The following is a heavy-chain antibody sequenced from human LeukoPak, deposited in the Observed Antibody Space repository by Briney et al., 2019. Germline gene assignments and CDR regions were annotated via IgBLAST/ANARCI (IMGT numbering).Heavy chain of an antibody. Sequence: ASVKVSCKASGYTFTSFYMHWVRQAPGQGLEWMGIINPSGGSTSYAQKFRGRVTMTRDTSTSTVYMELSSLRSEDTAVYYCARGPINSSGYYYMDVWGKGTTVTVSS. CDR3: ARGPINSSGYYYMDV. J-gene: IGHJ6*03. CDR1: GYTFTSFY. CDR2: INPSGGST. D-gene: IGHD5-18*01. V-gene: IGHV1-46*03.